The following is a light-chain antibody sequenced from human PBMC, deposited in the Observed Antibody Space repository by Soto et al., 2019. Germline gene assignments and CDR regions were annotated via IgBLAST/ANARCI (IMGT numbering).Light chain of an antibody. CDR3: QQYDNLPLT. J-gene: IGKJ4*01. V-gene: IGKV1-33*01. CDR1: HDITTY. CDR2: AAS. Sequence: DIQMTQSPSSLSASVGDRVTITCQASHDITTYLNWYQQKPGKAPKLLISAASNLEAGVPSRFSGSGSGTHFTFTISSLQPEDFATYYCQQYDNLPLTFGGGARVEIK.